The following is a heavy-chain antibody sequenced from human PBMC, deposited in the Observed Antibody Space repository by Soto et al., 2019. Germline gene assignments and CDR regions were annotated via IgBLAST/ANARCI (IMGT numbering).Heavy chain of an antibody. J-gene: IGHJ6*02. D-gene: IGHD5-18*01. CDR3: ACSKAMGDYYYRMDV. Sequence: ASAKVSCKPSGYTLTSYGISWVRQAPGQGLEWMGWISDSNGNTKYAQKLQGRVTMTTDTSTSAAYSELGSLRSDDAAVYYCACSKAMGDYYYRMDVWGRGTTVTVS. V-gene: IGHV1-18*01. CDR2: ISDSNGNT. CDR1: GYTLTSYG.